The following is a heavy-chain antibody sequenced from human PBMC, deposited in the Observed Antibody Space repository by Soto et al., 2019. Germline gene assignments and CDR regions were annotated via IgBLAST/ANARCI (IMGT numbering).Heavy chain of an antibody. V-gene: IGHV1-69*13. CDR2: IIPIFGTA. D-gene: IGHD3-22*01. CDR1: GGTFSSYA. J-gene: IGHJ4*02. Sequence: SVKVSCKASGGTFSSYAISWVRQAPGQGLEWMGGIIPIFGTANHAQKFQGRVTITADESTSTAYMELSSLRSEDTAVYYCARQDYYDSSGYSVGPFDYWGQGTLVTVSS. CDR3: ARQDYYDSSGYSVGPFDY.